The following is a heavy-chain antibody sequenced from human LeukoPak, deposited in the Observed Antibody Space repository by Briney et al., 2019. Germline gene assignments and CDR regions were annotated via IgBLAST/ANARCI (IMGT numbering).Heavy chain of an antibody. CDR3: ARGGWYLYY. CDR2: IYYSGST. Sequence: PSETLSLTCTVSGGSISSYYWSWIRQPPGRGLEWIGNIYYSGSTNYNPSLKSRVTISVDTSKNQFSLKLSSVTAADTAVYYCARGGWYLYYRGQGTLVTVSS. V-gene: IGHV4-59*01. D-gene: IGHD6-19*01. CDR1: GGSISSYY. J-gene: IGHJ4*02.